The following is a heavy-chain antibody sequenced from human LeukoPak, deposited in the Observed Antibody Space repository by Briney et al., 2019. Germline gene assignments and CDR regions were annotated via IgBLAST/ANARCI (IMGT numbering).Heavy chain of an antibody. CDR3: ARDQPRRTSWYDY. CDR1: GFTFSSYS. CDR2: ISSSSSTI. V-gene: IGHV3-48*02. J-gene: IGHJ4*02. Sequence: GGSLRLTCAASGFTFSSYSMNEVRQAPGKGLEWVLYISSSSSTIYYADSVKGRFTISRDNAKNSLYLQMNSLRDEDTAVYYCARDQPRRTSWYDYWGQGTLVTVPS. D-gene: IGHD6-13*01.